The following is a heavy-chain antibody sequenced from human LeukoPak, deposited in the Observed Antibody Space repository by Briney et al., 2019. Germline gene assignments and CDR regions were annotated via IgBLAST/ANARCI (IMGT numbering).Heavy chain of an antibody. V-gene: IGHV4-34*01. CDR1: GESFSAYF. D-gene: IGHD6-6*01. CDR3: ATRSSTLAAARCFDD. J-gene: IGHJ4*03. Sequence: SETLSLTCAVHGESFSAYFWSWIRQVPGKGLEWIGEIDQRGSSNYNPPLKSRATISVDTSKNHFSLSLTSVTAADTAVYYCATRSSTLAAARCFDDWGQGTVVTVSS. CDR2: IDQRGSS.